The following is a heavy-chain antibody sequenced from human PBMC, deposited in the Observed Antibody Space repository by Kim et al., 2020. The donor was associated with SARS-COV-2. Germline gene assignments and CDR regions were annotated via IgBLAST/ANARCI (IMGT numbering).Heavy chain of an antibody. V-gene: IGHV4-30-2*01. CDR1: GGSISSGGYS. Sequence: SETLSLTCAVSGGSISSGGYSWSWIRQPPGKGLEWIGYIYHSGSTYYNPSLKSRVTISVDRSKNQFSLKLSSVTAADTAVYYCARDGVAVAGGRYFQHWGQGTLVTVSS. CDR2: IYHSGST. CDR3: ARDGVAVAGGRYFQH. D-gene: IGHD6-19*01. J-gene: IGHJ1*01.